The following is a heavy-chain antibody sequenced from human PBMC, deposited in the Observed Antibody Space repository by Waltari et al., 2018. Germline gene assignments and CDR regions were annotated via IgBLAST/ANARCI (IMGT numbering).Heavy chain of an antibody. CDR2: ISKSDGAT. D-gene: IGHD2-15*01. Sequence: EVQLVESGGGLVQPGESLRLSCAASGFTFANYARSWVRQAPGKGLEWLSTISKSDGATYYTGTVKGRFTISRDNSQNMLYLQMNSLRDEDTAVYYCAIVIQWWFPGNMNVWGQGTTVTVSS. J-gene: IGHJ6*02. CDR1: GFTFANYA. CDR3: AIVIQWWFPGNMNV. V-gene: IGHV3-23*04.